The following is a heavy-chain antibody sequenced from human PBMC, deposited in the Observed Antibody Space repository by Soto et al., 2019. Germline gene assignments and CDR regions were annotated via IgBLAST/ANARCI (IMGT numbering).Heavy chain of an antibody. J-gene: IGHJ4*02. CDR2: INPFDGSR. V-gene: IGHV1-46*03. CDR1: GYIFTSYY. Sequence: ASVKVSCKASGYIFTSYYLNWVRQAPGQGLEWMGWINPFDGSRMFAQSFQGRVTFTRDTSTSTVYMELSGLRSDDTAVYYCSRVDPGETSPFDHWGQGTLVTVS. CDR3: SRVDPGETSPFDH. D-gene: IGHD3-10*01.